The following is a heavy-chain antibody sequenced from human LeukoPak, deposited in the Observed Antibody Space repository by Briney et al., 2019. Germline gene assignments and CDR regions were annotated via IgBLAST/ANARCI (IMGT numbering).Heavy chain of an antibody. Sequence: GGSLRLSCAASGFTFSSYGMSWVRQAPGKGLEWVSAISGSGGSTYYADSVKGRFTISRDNSKNTLYLQMNSLRAEDTAVYYCASATKRFLEWLPPLTTYYFDYWGQGTLVTVSS. CDR1: GFTFSSYG. J-gene: IGHJ4*02. D-gene: IGHD3-3*01. CDR3: ASATKRFLEWLPPLTTYYFDY. CDR2: ISGSGGST. V-gene: IGHV3-23*01.